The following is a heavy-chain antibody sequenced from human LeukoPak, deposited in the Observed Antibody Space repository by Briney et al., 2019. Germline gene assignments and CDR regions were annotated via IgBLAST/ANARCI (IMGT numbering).Heavy chain of an antibody. Sequence: ASVKVSCKASGYTFTSYGISWVRQAPGQGLEWMGWISAYNGNTNYAQKLQGRVTMTTDTSTSTAYMELRSLRSGDTAVYYCARVGYCSSTSCYTLYWFDPWGQGTLVTVSS. CDR3: ARVGYCSSTSCYTLYWFDP. CDR1: GYTFTSYG. V-gene: IGHV1-18*01. CDR2: ISAYNGNT. J-gene: IGHJ5*02. D-gene: IGHD2-2*02.